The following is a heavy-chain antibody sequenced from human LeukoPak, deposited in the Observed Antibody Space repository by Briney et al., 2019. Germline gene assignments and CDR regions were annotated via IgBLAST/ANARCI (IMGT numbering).Heavy chain of an antibody. Sequence: PSETLSLTCTVSGGSISSYYWSWIRQPPGKGLEWIGEINHSGSTNYNPSLKSRVTISVDTSKNQFSLKLSSVTAADTAVYYCARDSCSSTSCQASVDWFDPWGQGTLVTVSS. CDR2: INHSGST. J-gene: IGHJ5*02. CDR1: GGSISSYY. D-gene: IGHD2-2*01. CDR3: ARDSCSSTSCQASVDWFDP. V-gene: IGHV4-34*01.